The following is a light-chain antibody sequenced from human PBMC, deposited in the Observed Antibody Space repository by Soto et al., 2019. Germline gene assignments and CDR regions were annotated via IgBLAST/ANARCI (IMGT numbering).Light chain of an antibody. V-gene: IGKV3-20*01. CDR3: QQDSTSRLT. J-gene: IGKJ4*01. CDR1: QSVTSSY. Sequence: ELVLTQSPGTLSLSPGERATLSCRASQSVTSSYLAWYQQKPGQAPRLLISGASSRATGIPDRFSGSGSGTDFTLTISRLEPEDFAVYYCQQDSTSRLTFGGGTKVEIK. CDR2: GAS.